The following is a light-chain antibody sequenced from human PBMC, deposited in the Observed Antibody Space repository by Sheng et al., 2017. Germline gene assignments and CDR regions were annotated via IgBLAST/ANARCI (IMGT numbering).Light chain of an antibody. Sequence: SYVLTQPPSVSVAPGETASLTCEVNNIGSKSVHWYQQKPDQAPVLVVYDDNDRPSGVPERFSGSNSGTTATLTINRVEAGDEADYYCQVWDGRSGHLVVFGGGTRLTVL. CDR1: NIGSKS. J-gene: IGLJ2*01. V-gene: IGLV3-21*02. CDR2: DDN. CDR3: QVWDGRSGHLVV.